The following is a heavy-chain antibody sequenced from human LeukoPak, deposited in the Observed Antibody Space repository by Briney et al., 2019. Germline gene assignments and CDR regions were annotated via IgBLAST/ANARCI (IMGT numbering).Heavy chain of an antibody. Sequence: PGGSLRLFCSASGFSFSDYDMNWVRQAPGKGLEWVSAISGRSSHVYYGESVKGRFTISRDNAKNSLYLQLDSLGVEDTAVYYCGRAFPPLRTSSAGDLWGQGTLVTVSS. J-gene: IGHJ1*01. CDR1: GFSFSDYD. V-gene: IGHV3-21*01. D-gene: IGHD3-16*01. CDR3: GRAFPPLRTSSAGDL. CDR2: ISGRSSHV.